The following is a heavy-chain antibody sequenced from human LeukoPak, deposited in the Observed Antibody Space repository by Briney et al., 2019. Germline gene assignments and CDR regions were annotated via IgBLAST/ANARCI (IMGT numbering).Heavy chain of an antibody. D-gene: IGHD5-24*01. CDR3: ARPKMATNDAFDI. CDR1: GGSFSGYY. J-gene: IGHJ3*02. V-gene: IGHV4-34*01. CDR2: INHSGST. Sequence: SETLSLTCAVYGGSFSGYYWSWIRQPPGKGLEWIGEINHSGSTNYNPSLKSRVTISVDTSKNQFSLKLSSVTAADTAVYYCARPKMATNDAFDIWGQGTMVTVSS.